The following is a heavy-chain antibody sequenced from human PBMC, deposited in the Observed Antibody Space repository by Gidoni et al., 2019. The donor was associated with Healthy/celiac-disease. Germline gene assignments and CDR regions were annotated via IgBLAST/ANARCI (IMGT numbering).Heavy chain of an antibody. Sequence: QVQLQQWGAGLLKPSETLSLTCDVYGGSFSGYYWSWIRQPPGKGLEWIGEINHSGSTNYNPSLKSRVTIAVDTSKNQFSLKLSSVTAADTAVYYCARKLNYYDSSGYHRGAFDIWGQGTMVTVSS. CDR3: ARKLNYYDSSGYHRGAFDI. CDR1: GGSFSGYY. J-gene: IGHJ3*02. CDR2: INHSGST. V-gene: IGHV4-34*01. D-gene: IGHD3-22*01.